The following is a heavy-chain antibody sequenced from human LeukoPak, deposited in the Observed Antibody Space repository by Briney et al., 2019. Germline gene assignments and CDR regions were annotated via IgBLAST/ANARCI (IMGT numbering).Heavy chain of an antibody. CDR1: GASISSGGYY. V-gene: IGHV4-31*03. D-gene: IGHD6-6*01. J-gene: IGHJ4*02. CDR3: ARVHPYSSSSGVDY. CDR2: IYCSGST. Sequence: PSETLSLTCTVSGASISSGGYYWSWIRQHPGKGLEWIGYIYCSGSTYYNPSLKSRVTISVDTSKNQFSLRLSSVTAADTAVYYCARVHPYSSSSGVDYWGQGTLVTVSS.